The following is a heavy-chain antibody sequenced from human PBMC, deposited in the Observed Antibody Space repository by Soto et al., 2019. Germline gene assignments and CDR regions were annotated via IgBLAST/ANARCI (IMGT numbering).Heavy chain of an antibody. Sequence: LRLSCAASGFTFGNYAMSWVRQAPGKGLEWVSGISGSGGDTYYADSAKGRFTISRDNSKNTLYLQMNSLRVEDTATFYCARTESSGWSTRYGMDVWGQGTTVTVSS. CDR3: ARTESSGWSTRYGMDV. V-gene: IGHV3-23*01. D-gene: IGHD6-19*01. J-gene: IGHJ6*02. CDR2: ISGSGGDT. CDR1: GFTFGNYA.